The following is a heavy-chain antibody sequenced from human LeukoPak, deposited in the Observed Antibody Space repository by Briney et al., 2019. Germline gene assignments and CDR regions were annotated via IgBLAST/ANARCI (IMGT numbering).Heavy chain of an antibody. CDR3: ARGRALLGVVNVFDY. CDR1: GFTFRSYW. CDR2: IKQDGSEK. V-gene: IGHV3-7*01. J-gene: IGHJ4*02. Sequence: PGGSLRLSCAASGFTFRSYWMTWVRQAPGKGLEWVANIKQDGSEKYSVDSVKGRFTISRDNAKNSVYLQMNSLRAEDTAVYYCARGRALLGVVNVFDYWGQGALVTVSS. D-gene: IGHD3-3*01.